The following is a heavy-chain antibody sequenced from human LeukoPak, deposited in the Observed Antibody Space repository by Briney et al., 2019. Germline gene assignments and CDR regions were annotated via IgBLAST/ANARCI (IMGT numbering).Heavy chain of an antibody. J-gene: IGHJ2*01. Sequence: GGSLRLPCSASALSFLGYALLGVGQAPGKGLEYVSAIHSHGDIPYYAASVRGRFTVSRDNSKNTLFLQMTRLRAEEPAVSYFSKAGSPYGDAPLLGYGDLFCRGTLVTVSS. D-gene: IGHD4/OR15-4a*01. CDR3: SKAGSPYGDAPLLGYGDL. V-gene: IGHV3-64D*06. CDR2: IHSHGDIP. CDR1: ALSFLGYA.